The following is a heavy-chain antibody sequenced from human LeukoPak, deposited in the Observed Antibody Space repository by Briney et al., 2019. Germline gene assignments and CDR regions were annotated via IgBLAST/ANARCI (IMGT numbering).Heavy chain of an antibody. CDR2: IRSKGYGGTT. D-gene: IGHD3-9*01. CDR1: GFSIGDYV. CDR3: TRSYDVLTGYYPPDY. Sequence: GGSLRLSCTVSGFSIGDYVMSWIRQAPGKGLEWVGFIRSKGYGGTTQYAASVKGRFTISRDDSKSIAYLQMNNLKTEDTAVYYCTRSYDVLTGYYPPDYWGQGTLVTVSS. J-gene: IGHJ4*02. V-gene: IGHV3-49*03.